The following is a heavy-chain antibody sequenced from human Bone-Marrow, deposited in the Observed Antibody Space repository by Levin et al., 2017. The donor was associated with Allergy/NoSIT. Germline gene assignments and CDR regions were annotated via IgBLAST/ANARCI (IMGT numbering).Heavy chain of an antibody. V-gene: IGHV3-30*18. Sequence: LSLTCAASGFTFSNFGMHWVRQAPGKGLECVSFVSYDGSNEYYADSVRGRFTISRDNSKSTLYLQMDSLRAEDTAVYYCAKELDTTMVIDAFDIWGQGTEVTVSS. CDR1: GFTFSNFG. CDR2: VSYDGSNE. CDR3: AKELDTTMVIDAFDI. J-gene: IGHJ3*02. D-gene: IGHD5-18*01.